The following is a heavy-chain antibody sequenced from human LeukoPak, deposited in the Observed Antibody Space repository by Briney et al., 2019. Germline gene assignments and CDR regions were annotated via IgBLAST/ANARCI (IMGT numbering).Heavy chain of an antibody. J-gene: IGHJ4*02. D-gene: IGHD3-10*01. CDR1: GFTFSSYA. CDR2: ISYDGSNK. Sequence: QPGGSLRLSCAASGFTFSSYAMHWVRQAPGKGPEWVAVISYDGSNKYYADSVKGRFTISRDNSKNTLYLQMNSLRAEDTAVYYCARAVYYGSGSLHYWGQGTLVTVSS. CDR3: ARAVYYGSGSLHY. V-gene: IGHV3-30*04.